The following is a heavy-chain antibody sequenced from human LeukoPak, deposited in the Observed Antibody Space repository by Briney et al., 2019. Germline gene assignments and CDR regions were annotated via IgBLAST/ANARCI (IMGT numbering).Heavy chain of an antibody. V-gene: IGHV3-30-3*01. CDR3: ARDCSSTSCYRNWFDP. J-gene: IGHJ5*02. Sequence: PGGSLRLSCAASGFTFSSYAMHWVRQAPGKGLEWVAVISYDGSNKYYADSVKGRFTISRDNSKNTLYLQMNSLRAEDTAVYYCARDCSSTSCYRNWFDPWGQGTLVTVSS. CDR1: GFTFSSYA. D-gene: IGHD2-2*01. CDR2: ISYDGSNK.